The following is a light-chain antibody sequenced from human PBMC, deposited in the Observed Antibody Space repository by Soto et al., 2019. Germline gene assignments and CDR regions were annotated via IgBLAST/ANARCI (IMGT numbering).Light chain of an antibody. CDR2: GAS. CDR3: QQYYSPTWT. J-gene: IGKJ1*01. CDR1: QSVLYSSNIKNY. V-gene: IGKV4-1*01. Sequence: DIVMTQSPDSLAVSLGERATINCKSSQSVLYSSNIKNYLAWFQQKPGEPPKVLIYGASTRESGVPDRFSGSGSGTDLTLTISSLQPQDVAVYYCQQYYSPTWTFGQVTTVSIK.